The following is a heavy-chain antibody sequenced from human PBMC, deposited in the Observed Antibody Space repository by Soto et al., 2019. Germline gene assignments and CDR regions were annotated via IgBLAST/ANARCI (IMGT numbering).Heavy chain of an antibody. J-gene: IGHJ4*02. Sequence: QVQLVQSGAEVKKPGSSVKVSCKASGGTFSSYAISWVRQAPGQGLEWMGGIIPIFGTANYAQKFQGRVTITADESTSTAYMELSSLRSDDTAVYYCALAMTTVAPIDYWGQGTLDTVSS. D-gene: IGHD4-17*01. V-gene: IGHV1-69*01. CDR3: ALAMTTVAPIDY. CDR1: GGTFSSYA. CDR2: IIPIFGTA.